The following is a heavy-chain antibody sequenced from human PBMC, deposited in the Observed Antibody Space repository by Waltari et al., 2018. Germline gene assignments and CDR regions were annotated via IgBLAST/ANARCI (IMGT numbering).Heavy chain of an antibody. CDR2: TYYRSKWYN. CDR1: GDSASTNSAA. Sequence: QVQLQQSGPGLVKPSQPLSLTCPISGDSASTNSAAWNWIRQSPSGGLEWLGRTYYRSKWYNDYAVSVKSRITINPDTSKNQFSLQLNSVTPEDTAVYYCARAVCSVGGGSCYGDNWFDPWGQGTLVTVSS. V-gene: IGHV6-1*01. CDR3: ARAVCSVGGGSCYGDNWFDP. D-gene: IGHD2-15*01. J-gene: IGHJ5*02.